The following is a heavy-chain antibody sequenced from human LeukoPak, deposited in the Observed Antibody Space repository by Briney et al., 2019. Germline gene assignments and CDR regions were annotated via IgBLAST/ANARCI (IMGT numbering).Heavy chain of an antibody. CDR3: ARGGGSYYVDY. D-gene: IGHD1-26*01. CDR2: IYYSGST. V-gene: IGHV4-59*01. CDR1: GGSISSYY. J-gene: IGHJ4*02. Sequence: SETLSLTCTVSGGSISSYYWSWIRQPPGKGLEWIGYIYYSGSTNYNPSLKSRVTISVDTSKNQFSLKLSSVTAADTAVYSCARGGGSYYVDYWGQGTLVTVSS.